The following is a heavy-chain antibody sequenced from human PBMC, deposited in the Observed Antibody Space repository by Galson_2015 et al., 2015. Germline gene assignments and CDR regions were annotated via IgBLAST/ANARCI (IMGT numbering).Heavy chain of an antibody. CDR3: ARDDYYYDNRGG. Sequence: SRRLSCAASGFTFSNYAMHWVRQASGKGLEWVAVISYDGSNKYYVDSVKGRFTISRDNSKNTVYVQMNSLRVEDTAVYYCARDDYYYDNRGGWGQGTLVTVSS. CDR2: ISYDGSNK. CDR1: GFTFSNYA. V-gene: IGHV3-30-3*01. D-gene: IGHD3-22*01. J-gene: IGHJ4*02.